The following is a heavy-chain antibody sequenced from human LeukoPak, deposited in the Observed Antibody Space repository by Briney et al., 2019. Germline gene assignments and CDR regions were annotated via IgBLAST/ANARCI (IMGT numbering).Heavy chain of an antibody. V-gene: IGHV1-2*02. D-gene: IGHD5-18*01. CDR2: INPNSGGT. Sequence: ASVKVSCKASGYTFTGYYMHWVRQAPGQVLEWMGWINPNSGGTNYAQKFQGRVTMTRDTSISTAYMELSRLRSDDTAVYYCARAQYSYGPTKSWFDPWGQGTLVTVSS. CDR1: GYTFTGYY. CDR3: ARAQYSYGPTKSWFDP. J-gene: IGHJ5*02.